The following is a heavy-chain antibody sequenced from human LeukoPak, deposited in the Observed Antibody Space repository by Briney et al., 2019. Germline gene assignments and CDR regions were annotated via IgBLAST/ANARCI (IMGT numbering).Heavy chain of an antibody. Sequence: PGGSLRLSCAASGFTLSDSAIHWVRQAPGKGLEWVALIRYDGSNQYYADSVKGRFTISKDNSKNMLYLQMNSLRAEDTAVYYCARNTGYCASGTCYYDYWGQGTLVTVSS. CDR2: IRYDGSNQ. J-gene: IGHJ4*02. V-gene: IGHV3-33*08. D-gene: IGHD2-8*01. CDR3: ARNTGYCASGTCYYDY. CDR1: GFTLSDSA.